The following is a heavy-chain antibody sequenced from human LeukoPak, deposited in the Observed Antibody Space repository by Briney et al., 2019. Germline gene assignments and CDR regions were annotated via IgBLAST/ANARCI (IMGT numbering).Heavy chain of an antibody. CDR2: ISGSGGST. CDR3: AKVPKYYDSSGYFNY. J-gene: IGHJ4*02. Sequence: GGSLRLSCAASAFTFSSYAMSWVRQAPGKGLEWVSAISGSGGSTYYADSVKGRFTISRDNSKNTLYLQMNSLRAEDTAVYYCAKVPKYYDSSGYFNYWGQGTLVTVSS. D-gene: IGHD3-22*01. V-gene: IGHV3-23*01. CDR1: AFTFSSYA.